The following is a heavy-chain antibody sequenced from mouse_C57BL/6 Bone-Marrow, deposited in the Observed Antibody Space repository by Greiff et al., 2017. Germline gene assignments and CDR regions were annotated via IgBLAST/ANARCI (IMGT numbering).Heavy chain of an antibody. CDR1: GYTFTSYW. V-gene: IGHV1-69*01. D-gene: IGHD1-1*01. J-gene: IGHJ2*01. CDR2: IDPSDSYT. CDR3: ARRVYGRADY. Sequence: QVQLQQPGAELVMPGASVKLSCKASGYTFTSYWMHWVKQRPGQGLEWIGEIDPSDSYTNYNQKFKGKSTLTVDKSSSTAYMQLSSLTSEDSSVYYCARRVYGRADYWGQGTTLTVSS.